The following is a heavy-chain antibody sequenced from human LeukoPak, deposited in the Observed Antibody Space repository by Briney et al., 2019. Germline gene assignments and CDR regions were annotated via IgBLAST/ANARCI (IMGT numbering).Heavy chain of an antibody. V-gene: IGHV3-30*18. CDR1: GFTFSNAW. J-gene: IGHJ4*02. Sequence: PGRSLRLSCAASGFTFSNAWMSWVRQAPGKGLEWVAVISYDGSNKYYADSVKGRFTISRDNSKNTLYLQMNSLRAEDTAVYYCAKAYYYDSSGTLDYWGQGTLVTVSS. D-gene: IGHD3-22*01. CDR3: AKAYYYDSSGTLDY. CDR2: ISYDGSNK.